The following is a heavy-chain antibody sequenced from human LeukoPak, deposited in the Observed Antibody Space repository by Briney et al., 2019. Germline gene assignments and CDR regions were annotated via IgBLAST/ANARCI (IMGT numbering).Heavy chain of an antibody. CDR1: GGSISSSSYY. V-gene: IGHV4-39*07. D-gene: IGHD1-26*01. J-gene: IGHJ3*02. Sequence: KPSETLSLTCTVSGGSISSSSYYWGWIRQPPGKGLEWIGSIYYSGSTYYNPSLKSRVTISVDTSKNQFSLNLSSVTAADTAVYYCARDRVGGSYGGAFDIWGQGTMVTVSS. CDR3: ARDRVGGSYGGAFDI. CDR2: IYYSGST.